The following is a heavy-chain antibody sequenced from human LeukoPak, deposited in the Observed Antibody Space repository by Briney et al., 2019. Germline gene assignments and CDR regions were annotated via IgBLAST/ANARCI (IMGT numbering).Heavy chain of an antibody. D-gene: IGHD3-10*01. CDR2: ISSSSTYI. CDR1: GFTLSSYS. Sequence: GGSLRLSCAASGFTLSSYSMNWVRQAPGKGLEWVSSISSSSTYIYYADSLKGRFTISRDNSKNSLFLQMSSLRAEDTAAYYCARIYGSGRDSNFDYWGQGTLVTVSS. CDR3: ARIYGSGRDSNFDY. J-gene: IGHJ4*02. V-gene: IGHV3-21*01.